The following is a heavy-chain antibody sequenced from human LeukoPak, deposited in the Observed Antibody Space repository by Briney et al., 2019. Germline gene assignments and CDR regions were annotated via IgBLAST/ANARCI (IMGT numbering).Heavy chain of an antibody. V-gene: IGHV3-30-3*01. CDR3: ARPRFSSFDY. CDR2: ISYDGSNK. CDR1: GFTFSSYA. J-gene: IGHJ4*02. Sequence: PGGSLRLSCAASGFTFSSYAMHWVRQAPGKGLEWVAVISYDGSNKYYADSVKGRFTISRDNSKNTLYLQMNSLRAEDTAVYYCARPRFSSFDYWGQGTLVTVSS. D-gene: IGHD3-3*02.